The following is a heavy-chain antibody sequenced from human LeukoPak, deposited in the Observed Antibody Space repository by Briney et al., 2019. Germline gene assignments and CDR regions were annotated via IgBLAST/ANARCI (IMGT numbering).Heavy chain of an antibody. J-gene: IGHJ4*02. D-gene: IGHD5-12*01. Sequence: GRSLRLSCAASGFSFSNYGMHWVRQAPGKGLEWVAVIWYDGVNKYYADSVKGRFTISRDMPKNTLYLQMNSLRAEDTAVHYCAREGIVATLDYWGQGTLVTVSS. CDR3: AREGIVATLDY. CDR1: GFSFSNYG. CDR2: IWYDGVNK. V-gene: IGHV3-33*01.